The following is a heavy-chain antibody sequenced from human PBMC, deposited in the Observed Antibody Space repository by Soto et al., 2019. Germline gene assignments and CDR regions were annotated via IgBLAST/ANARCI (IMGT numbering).Heavy chain of an antibody. CDR1: GYTFTSYY. Sequence: ASVKVSCKASGYTFTSYYIHWVRQAPGQGLEWMAIVNPTGGSTNYAQKFQGRVTMTSNTSMSTAYMELSSPRSEDTAVYYCARGMAVIVVVPAAMLTYYYYYMDVWGKGTTVTVSS. CDR3: ARGMAVIVVVPAAMLTYYYYYMDV. CDR2: VNPTGGST. V-gene: IGHV1-46*01. D-gene: IGHD2-2*01. J-gene: IGHJ6*03.